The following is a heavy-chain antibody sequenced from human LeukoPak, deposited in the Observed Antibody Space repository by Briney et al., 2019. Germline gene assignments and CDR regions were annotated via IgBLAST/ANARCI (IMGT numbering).Heavy chain of an antibody. J-gene: IGHJ6*03. CDR3: ARGGRAITMVRGVDMDV. V-gene: IGHV1-69*13. CDR2: TIPIFGTA. CDR1: GGTFSSYA. D-gene: IGHD3-10*01. Sequence: SVKVSCKASGGTFSSYAISWVRQAPGQGLEWMGGTIPIFGTANYAQKFQGRVTITADESTSTAYMELSSLRSEDTAVYYCARGGRAITMVRGVDMDVWGKGTTVTISS.